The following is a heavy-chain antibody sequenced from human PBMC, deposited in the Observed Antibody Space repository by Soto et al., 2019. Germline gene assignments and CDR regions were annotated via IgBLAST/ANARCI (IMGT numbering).Heavy chain of an antibody. CDR1: GFTFSSYG. V-gene: IGHV3-30*18. Sequence: QVQLVESGGGVVQPGRSLRLSCAASGFTFSSYGMHWVRQAPGKGLEWVAFISYDGINKYYADSVKGRFTISRDNSKNTLYLQVSVLRAEETAVYYCAKDRWVLQLRSYFDYWGQGTLVTVSS. CDR2: ISYDGINK. CDR3: AKDRWVLQLRSYFDY. D-gene: IGHD1-1*01. J-gene: IGHJ4*02.